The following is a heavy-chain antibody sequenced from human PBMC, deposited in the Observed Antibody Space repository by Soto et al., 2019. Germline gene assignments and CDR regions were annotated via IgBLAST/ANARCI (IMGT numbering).Heavy chain of an antibody. CDR3: TTDLECGGECYSGDHDAFDI. D-gene: IGHD2-21*01. CDR1: GFNFSNAW. Sequence: GGSLRLSCAASGFNFSNAWMSWVRQAPGKGLEWVGRIKSKTDGGTTDYAAPVKDRFTISRDDSKNTLYLQMNSLKTEDTAVYYCTTDLECGGECYSGDHDAFDIWGQGTMVTVSS. V-gene: IGHV3-15*01. CDR2: IKSKTDGGTT. J-gene: IGHJ3*02.